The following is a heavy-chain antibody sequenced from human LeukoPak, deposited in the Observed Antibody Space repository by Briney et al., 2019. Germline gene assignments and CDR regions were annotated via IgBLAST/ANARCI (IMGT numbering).Heavy chain of an antibody. CDR1: GFTFSCCA. Sequence: PGGSLRLSCTVSGFTFSCCAMSWVRQAPGKGLEWVANIKQDGSEKYYVDSVMGRFTTSRDNAKNSMYLQMNSLRAEDTAVYYCARDHKARGLPYWGQGTLVTVSS. J-gene: IGHJ4*02. CDR3: ARDHKARGLPY. D-gene: IGHD1-26*01. CDR2: IKQDGSEK. V-gene: IGHV3-7*01.